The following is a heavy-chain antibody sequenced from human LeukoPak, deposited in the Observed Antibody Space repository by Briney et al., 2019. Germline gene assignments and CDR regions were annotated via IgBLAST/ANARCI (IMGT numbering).Heavy chain of an antibody. D-gene: IGHD5-18*01. CDR2: IYYSGNT. J-gene: IGHJ4*02. CDR1: GGSISSSSYY. Sequence: QASETLSLTCTVSGGSISSSSYYWGWIRLPPGKGLEWIGSIYYSGNTYYNPSLKSRVTISVDTSKKQFSLKLSSVTAADTAVYYCASAGYDLSFDYWGQGTLVTVSS. V-gene: IGHV4-39*07. CDR3: ASAGYDLSFDY.